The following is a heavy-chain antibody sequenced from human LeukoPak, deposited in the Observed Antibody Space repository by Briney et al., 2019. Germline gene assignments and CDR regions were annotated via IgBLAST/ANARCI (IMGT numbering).Heavy chain of an antibody. J-gene: IGHJ6*04. CDR3: ARGRYGMDV. CDR1: GGPFSGYY. CDR2: INHSGST. Sequence: SETLSLTCAVYGGPFSGYYWSWIRQPPGKGLEWIGEINHSGSTNYNPSLKSRVTISVDTSKNQFSLKLSSVTAADTAVYYCARGRYGMDVWGKGTTVTVSS. V-gene: IGHV4-34*01.